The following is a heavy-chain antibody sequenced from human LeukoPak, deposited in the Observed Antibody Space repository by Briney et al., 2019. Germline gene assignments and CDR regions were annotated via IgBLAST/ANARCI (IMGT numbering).Heavy chain of an antibody. Sequence: QTGGSLRLSCVVSGFPFSAYWMSWVRQAPGKGLEWVSAISGSGGSTYYADSVKGRFTISRDNSKNTLYLQMNSLRAEDTAVYYCAKDYYGSGSYYPTDYWGQGTLVTVSS. CDR2: ISGSGGST. D-gene: IGHD3-10*01. V-gene: IGHV3-23*01. CDR1: GFPFSAYW. J-gene: IGHJ4*02. CDR3: AKDYYGSGSYYPTDY.